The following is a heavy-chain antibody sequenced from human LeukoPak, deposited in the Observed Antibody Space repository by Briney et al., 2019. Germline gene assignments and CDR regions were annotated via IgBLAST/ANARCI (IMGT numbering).Heavy chain of an antibody. D-gene: IGHD2-21*01. CDR3: ARGLCGGDCYDY. J-gene: IGHJ4*02. V-gene: IGHV3-21*01. CDR1: GFTFSSYH. CDR2: ISYSSENI. Sequence: GGSLTLSCAASGFTFSSYHINWVRQAPGKGLEWVSSISYSSENIYYADSVKGRFTISRDNAKNSLYLQMNSLRAEDTAVYYCARGLCGGDCYDYWGQGTLVTVSS.